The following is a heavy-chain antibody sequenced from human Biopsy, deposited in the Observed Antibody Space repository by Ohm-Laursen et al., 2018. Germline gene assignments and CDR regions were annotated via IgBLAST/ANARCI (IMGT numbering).Heavy chain of an antibody. CDR3: AATSTLYYYYAMDV. J-gene: IGHJ6*02. V-gene: IGHV1-58*01. CDR2: IVVGSGHT. Sequence: SVKVSCKASGFTFSSSAVQWVRQARGQRLEWIGWIVVGSGHTNYAQKFQERVTITRDMSTNTAYMELTSLRSEDTAVYYCAATSTLYYYYAMDVWDQGTTITVSS. CDR1: GFTFSSSA.